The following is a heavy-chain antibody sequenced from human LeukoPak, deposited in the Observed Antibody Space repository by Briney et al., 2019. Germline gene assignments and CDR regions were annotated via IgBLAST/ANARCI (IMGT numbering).Heavy chain of an antibody. J-gene: IGHJ5*02. CDR2: IYYSGST. CDR3: ARLYYDNSRYPNWFDP. Sequence: PSETLTLTCTVSGDSISSYYWSWIRQPPAKGLEGIGYIYYSGSTNYDPSLKSRVTISVDTSKNQFSLKLSSVTAADTAVYYCARLYYDNSRYPNWFDPSGQGTLVTVSS. V-gene: IGHV4-59*08. D-gene: IGHD3-22*01. CDR1: GDSISSYY.